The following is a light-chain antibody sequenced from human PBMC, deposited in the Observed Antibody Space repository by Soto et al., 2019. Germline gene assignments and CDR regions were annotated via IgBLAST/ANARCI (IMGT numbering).Light chain of an antibody. CDR1: QSVSSSY. CDR2: DAS. CDR3: QQYNTWPRT. V-gene: IGKV3-20*01. Sequence: IVLTQSPGTLSLSPGERATLSCRASQSVSSSYLAWYQQKPGQAPRLLIYDASSRTTGIPDRFSGSGSGTEFTLTISRLEPEDFAVYYCQQYNTWPRTFGQGTKVDI. J-gene: IGKJ1*01.